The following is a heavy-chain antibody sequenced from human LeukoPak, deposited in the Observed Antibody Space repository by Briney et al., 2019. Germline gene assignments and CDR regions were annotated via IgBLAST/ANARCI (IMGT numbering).Heavy chain of an antibody. J-gene: IGHJ6*03. CDR1: GGTFSSYA. CDR3: ACQIEVGATHRGFYYYMDV. D-gene: IGHD1-26*01. V-gene: IGHV1-69*06. Sequence: SVKVSCKASGGTFSSYAISWVRQAPGQGLEWMGGIIPMFGTANYAQKIQGRVTITADKSTSTAYMELSSLRSEDTALYYCACQIEVGATHRGFYYYMDVWGKGTTVTVSS. CDR2: IIPMFGTA.